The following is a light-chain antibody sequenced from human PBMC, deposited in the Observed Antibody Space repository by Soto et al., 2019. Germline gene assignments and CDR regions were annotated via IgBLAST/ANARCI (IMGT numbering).Light chain of an antibody. J-gene: IGKJ2*01. CDR3: QVSANSSRKYT. CDR1: QTISSSD. Sequence: EIVLTQSPGTLSLSPGERATLSCRASQTISSSDLAWYQQKPGQAPRLLIFGASSRAPDIPDRFSGSGSGTVFTPTISSLDPVDFAVYYSQVSANSSRKYTFGQRTKLEI. V-gene: IGKV3-20*01. CDR2: GAS.